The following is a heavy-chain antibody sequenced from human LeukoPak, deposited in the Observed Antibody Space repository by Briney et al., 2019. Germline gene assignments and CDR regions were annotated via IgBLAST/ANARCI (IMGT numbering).Heavy chain of an antibody. J-gene: IGHJ4*02. CDR2: ILVGSGNT. CDR3: AADSGYDWDY. CDR1: GFTFTSSA. Sequence: SVTVSCKASGFTFTSSAVQWVRQARGQRREWIGWILVGSGNTNYAQKFQEGVTITRDMSTSTAYMELSSLRSEDTDVYYCAADSGYDWDYWGQGTLVTVSS. V-gene: IGHV1-58*01. D-gene: IGHD5-12*01.